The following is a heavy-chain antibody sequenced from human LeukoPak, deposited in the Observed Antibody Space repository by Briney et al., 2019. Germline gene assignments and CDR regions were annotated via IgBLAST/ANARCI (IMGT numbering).Heavy chain of an antibody. Sequence: PGGSLRLSCSASGFNFNYFAMSWVRQAPGKRLEWVSTIGDSGSGGSYADSVRGRFTISRDNFKNIVYLQMHSLRVDDSAVYYCSRITYGGNSGYHFDYWGQGTLVTVSS. CDR1: GFNFNYFA. CDR2: IGDSGSGG. CDR3: SRITYGGNSGYHFDY. J-gene: IGHJ4*02. V-gene: IGHV3-23*01. D-gene: IGHD4-23*01.